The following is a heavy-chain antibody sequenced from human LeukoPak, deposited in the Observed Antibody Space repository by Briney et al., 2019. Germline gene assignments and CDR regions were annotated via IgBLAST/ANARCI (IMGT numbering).Heavy chain of an antibody. Sequence: SQTLSLTCTVSGGSISSGDYYWGWIRQPPGKGLEWIGSIYHSGSTYYNPSLKSRVTISVDTSKNQFSLKLSSVTAADTAVYYCASATIVVVPAAIRGWFDPWGQGTLVTVSS. V-gene: IGHV4-39*07. CDR1: GGSISSGDYY. CDR2: IYHSGST. CDR3: ASATIVVVPAAIRGWFDP. J-gene: IGHJ5*02. D-gene: IGHD2-2*02.